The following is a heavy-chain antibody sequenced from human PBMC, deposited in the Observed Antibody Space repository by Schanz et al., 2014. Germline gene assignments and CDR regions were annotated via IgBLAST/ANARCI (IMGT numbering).Heavy chain of an antibody. CDR2: IYYSGST. J-gene: IGHJ3*02. CDR3: ARQILIGAFDI. V-gene: IGHV4-59*08. CDR1: GGSMSSYY. D-gene: IGHD3-9*01. Sequence: QVPLQESGPGLVKPSETLSLTCTVSGGSMSSYYWTWIRQPPGKGLEWIGYIYYSGSTNYNPSLRSRVTISVDTPKTHFSLNLRSVTAADTAVYYCARQILIGAFDIWGQGTMVTVSS.